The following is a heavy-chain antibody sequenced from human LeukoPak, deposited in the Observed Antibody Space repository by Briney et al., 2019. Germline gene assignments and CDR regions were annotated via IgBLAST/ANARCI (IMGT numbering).Heavy chain of an antibody. J-gene: IGHJ3*02. D-gene: IGHD2/OR15-2a*01. CDR1: GYSISSGYY. V-gene: IGHV4-38-2*02. CDR3: ARVIGEYSHDAFDI. CDR2: IYHSGST. Sequence: SETLSLTCTVSGYSISSGYYWGWIRQPPGKGLEWIGSIYHSGSTNYNPSLKSRVTISVDTSKNQFSLKLSSVTAADTAVYYCARVIGEYSHDAFDIWGQGTMVTVSS.